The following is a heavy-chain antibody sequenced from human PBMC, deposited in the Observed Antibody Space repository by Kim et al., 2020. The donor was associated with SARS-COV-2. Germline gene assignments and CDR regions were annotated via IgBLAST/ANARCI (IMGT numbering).Heavy chain of an antibody. CDR2: IYSGGSST. V-gene: IGHV3-23*03. CDR1: GFTFSSYA. D-gene: IGHD6-6*01. J-gene: IGHJ4*02. CDR3: AKVIAAGKKGHFDY. Sequence: GGSLRLSCAASGFTFSSYAMSWVRQAPGKGLEWVSVIYSGGSSTYYADSVKGRFTISRDNSKNTLYLQMNSLRAEDTAVYYCAKVIAAGKKGHFDYWGQGTLVTVSS.